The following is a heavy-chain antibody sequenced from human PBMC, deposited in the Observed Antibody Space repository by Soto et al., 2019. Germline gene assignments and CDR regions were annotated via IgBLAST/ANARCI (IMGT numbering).Heavy chain of an antibody. Sequence: GGSLRLSCAASGLTFSSNGMSWVRQAPGKGLEWVSGISDSGGRTYYADSVKGQFTISRDNSKNTLYLQMNSLRAEDTAVYYCAKDESRVVVPDNWFDSWGQGTLVTVS. V-gene: IGHV3-23*01. CDR2: ISDSGGRT. CDR1: GLTFSSNG. J-gene: IGHJ5*01. CDR3: AKDESRVVVPDNWFDS. D-gene: IGHD3-22*01.